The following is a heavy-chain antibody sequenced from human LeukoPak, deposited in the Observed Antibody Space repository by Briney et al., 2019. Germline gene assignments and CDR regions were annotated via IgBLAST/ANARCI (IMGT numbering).Heavy chain of an antibody. D-gene: IGHD5-12*01. CDR2: ISSSSSYI. J-gene: IGHJ4*02. Sequence: PGGSLRLSCAASGFTFSSYSMNWVRQAPGKGLEWVSSISSSSSYIYYADSVKGRFTISRDNSKNTLYLQMNSLRAEDTAVYYCARAPDSGPDYWGQGTLVTVSS. CDR1: GFTFSSYS. CDR3: ARAPDSGPDY. V-gene: IGHV3-21*01.